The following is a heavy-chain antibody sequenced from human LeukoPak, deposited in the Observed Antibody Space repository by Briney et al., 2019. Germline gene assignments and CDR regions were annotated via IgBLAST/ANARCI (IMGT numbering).Heavy chain of an antibody. CDR3: ARVRYGLGSYYFDN. CDR2: VYYSGST. D-gene: IGHD3-10*01. V-gene: IGHV4-61*01. Sequence: SSETLSLTCTVSGGSVSNASYYWSWIRQPPGKGLDWIGYVYYSGSTNYSPSLKSRVTVSVDTSKNQFSLKLTSVTAADTAVYYCARVRYGLGSYYFDNWGQGTLVTVSS. J-gene: IGHJ4*02. CDR1: GGSVSNASYY.